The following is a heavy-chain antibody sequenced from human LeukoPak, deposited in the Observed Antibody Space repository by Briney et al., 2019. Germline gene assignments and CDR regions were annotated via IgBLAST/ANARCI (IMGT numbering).Heavy chain of an antibody. CDR2: MNPNSGGT. J-gene: IGHJ5*02. D-gene: IGHD3-16*02. Sequence: ASVKVSCKASRYTLTGYYMHWVRQAPGQGLEWMGWMNPNSGGTKYQGRVTMTRDTSISTAYMELSRLRSDDTAMYYCARDKLGLGELSLYDQWGQGTLVTVSS. CDR1: RYTLTGYY. V-gene: IGHV1-2*02. CDR3: ARDKLGLGELSLYDQ.